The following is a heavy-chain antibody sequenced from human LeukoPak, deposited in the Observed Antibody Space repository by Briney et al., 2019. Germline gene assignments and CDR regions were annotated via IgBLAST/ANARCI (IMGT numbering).Heavy chain of an antibody. Sequence: PSETLSLTCTVSGGSISSYYWSWIRQPPGKGLEWIGYIYYSGSTNYNPSLKSRVTISVDTSKDQFSLKLSSVTAADTAVYYCAIPGGEDGYNYGYFQHWGQGTLVTVSS. CDR1: GGSISSYY. CDR2: IYYSGST. D-gene: IGHD5-24*01. CDR3: AIPGGEDGYNYGYFQH. J-gene: IGHJ1*01. V-gene: IGHV4-59*08.